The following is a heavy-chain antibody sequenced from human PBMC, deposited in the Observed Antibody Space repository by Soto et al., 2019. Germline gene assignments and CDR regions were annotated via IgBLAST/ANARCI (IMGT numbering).Heavy chain of an antibody. J-gene: IGHJ6*02. V-gene: IGHV1-18*01. CDR1: CYIFTCYG. CDR2: ISAYNGNT. CDR3: ARDLITIFGVVITTYSYYGMDV. D-gene: IGHD3-3*01. Sequence: VKVSFKASCYIFTCYGNSRVRQAPGQGLEWMGWISAYNGNTNYAQKLQGRVTMTTDTSTSTAYMELRSLRSDDTAVYYCARDLITIFGVVITTYSYYGMDVWGQGTAVTVSS.